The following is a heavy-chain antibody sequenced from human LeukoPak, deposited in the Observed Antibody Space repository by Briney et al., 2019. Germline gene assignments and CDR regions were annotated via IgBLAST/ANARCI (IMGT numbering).Heavy chain of an antibody. CDR1: GGSISSGSYY. CDR2: IYTSGST. V-gene: IGHV4-61*02. CDR3: ARVMITFGGVIDGFDY. D-gene: IGHD3-16*02. Sequence: SETLSLTCTVSGGSISSGSYYWSWLRQPAGKGLEWIGRIYTSGSTNYNPSLKSRVTISVDTSKNQFSLKLSSVTAADTAVYYCARVMITFGGVIDGFDYWGQGTLVTVSS. J-gene: IGHJ4*02.